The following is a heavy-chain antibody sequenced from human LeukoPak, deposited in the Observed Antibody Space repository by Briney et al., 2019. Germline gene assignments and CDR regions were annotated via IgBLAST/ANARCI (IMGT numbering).Heavy chain of an antibody. J-gene: IGHJ4*02. V-gene: IGHV4-59*01. Sequence: AETLSLTCTLWVHSISIYYGRWIRHPPEKGLEWIGYIYYSGCTNYNPSLKGRVTISVHTSKKSFSLKLSSVTDAGTAVYYCARSARRVGAYDYWGQGTLVSVSS. CDR1: VHSISIYY. CDR2: IYYSGCT. CDR3: ARSARRVGAYDY. D-gene: IGHD1-26*01.